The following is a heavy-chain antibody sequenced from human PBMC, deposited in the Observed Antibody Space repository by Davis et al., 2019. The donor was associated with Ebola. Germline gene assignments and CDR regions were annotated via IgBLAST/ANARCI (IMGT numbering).Heavy chain of an antibody. Sequence: ASVKVSCKASGYTFTSYGISWVRQAPGQGLEWMGWISAYNGNTNYAQKLQGRVTMTTDTSTSTAYMELRSLRSDDTAVYYCAFVDIVVVPAERPGYYYYYMDVWGKGTTVTVSS. CDR1: GYTFTSYG. D-gene: IGHD2-2*01. V-gene: IGHV1-18*01. CDR2: ISAYNGNT. CDR3: AFVDIVVVPAERPGYYYYYMDV. J-gene: IGHJ6*03.